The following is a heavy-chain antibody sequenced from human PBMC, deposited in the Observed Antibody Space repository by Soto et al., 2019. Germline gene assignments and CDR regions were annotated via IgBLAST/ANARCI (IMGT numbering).Heavy chain of an antibody. CDR2: IYHSGST. D-gene: IGHD6-13*01. V-gene: IGHV4-4*02. CDR3: ARSSSSWSYYFDF. Sequence: SETLSLTCAVSSGSISSSNWWNWVRQPPGKGLEWIGEIYHSGSTYYNPSLKSRVTISVDKSKNQFSLQLNSVTAADTAVYYCARSSSSWSYYFDFWGQGILVTVSS. CDR1: SGSISSSNW. J-gene: IGHJ4*02.